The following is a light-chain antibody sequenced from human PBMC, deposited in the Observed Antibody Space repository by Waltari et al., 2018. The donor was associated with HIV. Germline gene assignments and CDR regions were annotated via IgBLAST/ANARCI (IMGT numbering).Light chain of an antibody. Sequence: QVVVTQEPSLSVSPGGTVTVTCAPVAGTVSRNHYTHWFQLKPGQAPRTRIYDTETRHPWTPGRFAGSLIGGRAALMLAGALPDDEADYYCLLSYFGVRVFGGGTKLTV. V-gene: IGLV7-46*01. J-gene: IGLJ3*02. CDR2: DTE. CDR3: LLSYFGVRV. CDR1: AGTVSRNHY.